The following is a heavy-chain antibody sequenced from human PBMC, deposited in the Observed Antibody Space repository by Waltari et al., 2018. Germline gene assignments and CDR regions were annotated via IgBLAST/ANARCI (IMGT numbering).Heavy chain of an antibody. V-gene: IGHV3-53*04. CDR1: GFTVRNTY. D-gene: IGHD2-2*01. J-gene: IGHJ4*02. CDR3: AAGHCNSFLCYNNPDY. Sequence: EVHLVESGGGLVQPGGSLRLSCVASGFTVRNTYMTWVRQAPGEGREWVSVLNRTGDTNNADSVKGRLTITRDTSKNTVYLQLNSLGPEDTALYYCAAGHCNSFLCYNNPDYWGQGTLVTVSS. CDR2: LNRTGDT.